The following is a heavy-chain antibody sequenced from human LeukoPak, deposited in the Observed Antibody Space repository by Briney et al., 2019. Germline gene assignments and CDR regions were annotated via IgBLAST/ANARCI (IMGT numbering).Heavy chain of an antibody. CDR2: INHRGST. Sequence: PSETLSLTCAVYGGSFSGYYWSWIRQPPGKGLEWIGEINHRGSTNYNPSLKSRVTISVDTSKNQFSLKLSSVTAADTAVYYCARDTGDYGFVDYWGQGTLVTVSS. J-gene: IGHJ4*02. V-gene: IGHV4-34*01. D-gene: IGHD4-17*01. CDR3: ARDTGDYGFVDY. CDR1: GGSFSGYY.